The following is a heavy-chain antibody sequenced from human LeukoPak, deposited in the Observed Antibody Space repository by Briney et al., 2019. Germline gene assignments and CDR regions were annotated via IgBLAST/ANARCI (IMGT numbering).Heavy chain of an antibody. CDR2: IGGSGSGT. D-gene: IGHD3-10*01. J-gene: IGHJ4*02. CDR1: GFTFSSYA. Sequence: PGGSLRLSCAASGFTFSSYAMHWVRQAPGKGLEWVSAIGGSGSGTYYTDSVKGRFTISRDNSKNTLYLEMNSLRAEDTAVYYCARKAGYYYGSGDYWGQGTLVTVSS. V-gene: IGHV3-23*01. CDR3: ARKAGYYYGSGDY.